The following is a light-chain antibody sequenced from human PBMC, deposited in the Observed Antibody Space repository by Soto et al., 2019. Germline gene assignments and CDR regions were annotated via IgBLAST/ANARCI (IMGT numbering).Light chain of an antibody. V-gene: IGKV3-15*01. CDR3: QQFNNWAWT. J-gene: IGKJ1*01. Sequence: EIVMTQSPATLSVSPGGRATLSCRASQSISDTLAWSQQKPGQAPRLLIYGASTRASGFPAWFSGSGSWTDFYLTISSLQSEDFAVYYCQQFNNWAWTFGQGTKVEIK. CDR2: GAS. CDR1: QSISDT.